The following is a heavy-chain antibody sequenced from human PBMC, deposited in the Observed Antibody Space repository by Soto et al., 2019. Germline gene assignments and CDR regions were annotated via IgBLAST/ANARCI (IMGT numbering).Heavy chain of an antibody. D-gene: IGHD3-10*01. CDR3: ARLPRFGEFLLDY. J-gene: IGHJ4*02. CDR1: GGSISSSSYY. V-gene: IGHV4-39*01. Sequence: KQSQTLSLTCTVSGGSISSSSYYWGWIRQPPGKGLEWIGSIYYSGSTYYNPSLKSRVTISVDTSKNQFSLKLSSVTAADTAVYYCARLPRFGEFLLDYWGQGTLVTVSS. CDR2: IYYSGST.